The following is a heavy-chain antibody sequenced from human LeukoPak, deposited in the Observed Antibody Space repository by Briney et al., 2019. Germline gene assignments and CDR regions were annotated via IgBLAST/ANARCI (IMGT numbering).Heavy chain of an antibody. CDR2: ILYDAIYK. CDR1: GFSFSSQT. CDR3: TGNDNRLYYFDY. D-gene: IGHD1-1*01. Sequence: PGRSLRLSCEASGFSFSSQTVHWVRQAPGKGLEWVAAILYDAIYKFYADFVKGRFAISRDNSKNTLYLQMNSLRSEDTAVYYCTGNDNRLYYFDYWGQGTLVTVSS. V-gene: IGHV3-30*09. J-gene: IGHJ4*02.